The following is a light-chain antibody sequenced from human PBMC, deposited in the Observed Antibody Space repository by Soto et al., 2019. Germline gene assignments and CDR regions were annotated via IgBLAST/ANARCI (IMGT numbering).Light chain of an antibody. CDR1: QSVLYSSNNKNY. CDR3: QQYYSTPFT. V-gene: IGKV4-1*01. J-gene: IGKJ3*01. Sequence: DIVMTQSPDSLAVSLGERATINYKTSQSVLYSSNNKNYLAWYQQKPGQPPKLLIYWASTRESGVPDPFSGSGSGTDFTLTISSLQAEDVAVYYCQQYYSTPFTFGPGTKV. CDR2: WAS.